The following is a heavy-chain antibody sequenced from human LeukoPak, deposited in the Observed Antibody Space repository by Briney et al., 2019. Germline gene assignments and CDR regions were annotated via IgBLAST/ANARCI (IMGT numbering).Heavy chain of an antibody. V-gene: IGHV4-34*01. CDR1: GGSFSVHY. Sequence: SETLSLTCAVYGGSFSVHYCNWIRQPPGKGLEWIGESNHGGMTNYNPSLRSRVTISVDTSKNQFPLKLNSVTAADTAVYYCARAGYYGAYDGFDIWGQGTLVTVSS. J-gene: IGHJ3*02. CDR2: SNHGGMT. D-gene: IGHD4-17*01. CDR3: ARAGYYGAYDGFDI.